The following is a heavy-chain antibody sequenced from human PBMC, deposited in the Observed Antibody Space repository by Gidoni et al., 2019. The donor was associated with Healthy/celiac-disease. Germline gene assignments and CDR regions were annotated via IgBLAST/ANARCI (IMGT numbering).Heavy chain of an antibody. CDR1: GFTVGDYA. D-gene: IGHD4-17*01. J-gene: IGHJ4*02. CDR3: TRDQGEATVTTSDY. Sequence: EVQLVESGGGLVQPGRSLRLSCTASGFTVGDYAMSWFRQAPGKGLEWVGFIRSKAYGGTTEYAASVKGRFTISRDDSKSIAYLQMNSLKTEDTAVYYCTRDQGEATVTTSDYWGQGTLVTVSS. V-gene: IGHV3-49*03. CDR2: IRSKAYGGTT.